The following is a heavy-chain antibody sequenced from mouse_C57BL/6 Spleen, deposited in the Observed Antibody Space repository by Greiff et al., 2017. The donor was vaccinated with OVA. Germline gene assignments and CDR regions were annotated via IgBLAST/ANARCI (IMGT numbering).Heavy chain of an antibody. CDR1: GYSITSGYY. D-gene: IGHD2-4*01. CDR3: AMGDYDEGDY. CDR2: ISYDGSN. Sequence: EVKLMESGPGLVKPSQSLSLTCSVTGYSITSGYYWNWIRQFPGNKLEWMGYISYDGSNNYNPSLKNRISITRDTSKNQFFLKLNSVTTEDTATYYCAMGDYDEGDYWGQGTSVTVSS. V-gene: IGHV3-6*01. J-gene: IGHJ4*01.